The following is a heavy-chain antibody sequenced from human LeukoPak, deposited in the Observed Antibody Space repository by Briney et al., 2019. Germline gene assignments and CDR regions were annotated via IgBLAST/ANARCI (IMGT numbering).Heavy chain of an antibody. Sequence: GASVKVSCKASGYTFTGYYMHWVRQAPGQGLEWMGRINPNSGDTNYAQKFQGRVTMTRDTSISTAYMELSRLRSDDTAVYYCARDRDYGDSSFDPWGQGTLVTVSS. V-gene: IGHV1-2*06. D-gene: IGHD4-17*01. J-gene: IGHJ5*02. CDR1: GYTFTGYY. CDR3: ARDRDYGDSSFDP. CDR2: INPNSGDT.